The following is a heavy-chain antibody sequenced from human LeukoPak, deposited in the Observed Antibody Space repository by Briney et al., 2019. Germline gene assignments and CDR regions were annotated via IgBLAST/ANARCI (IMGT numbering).Heavy chain of an antibody. CDR1: GFTFSSYG. Sequence: GRSLRLSCAASGFTFSSYGMHWVRQAPGKGLEWVAVISYDGSNKYYADYVKGRFTISRDNSKNTLYLQMDSLRAEDTALYYCAKGSGINHYHWIDPWGQGTLVTVSS. V-gene: IGHV3-30*18. CDR3: AKGSGINHYHWIDP. CDR2: ISYDGSNK. J-gene: IGHJ5*02. D-gene: IGHD1-14*01.